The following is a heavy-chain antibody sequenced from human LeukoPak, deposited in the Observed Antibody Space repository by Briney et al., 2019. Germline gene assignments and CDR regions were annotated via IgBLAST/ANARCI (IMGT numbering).Heavy chain of an antibody. CDR1: GGSITSSTHY. Sequence: SETLSLTCTVSGGSITSSTHYWGWIRQPPGKGLEWIGTIYYTGSPTFYNPSLKSRLTISVDTSKSHFSLKLTSVTAADTAVYYCARDSLRDYGDPFDSWGQGTLVTVSS. J-gene: IGHJ4*02. D-gene: IGHD4-17*01. CDR3: ARDSLRDYGDPFDS. V-gene: IGHV4-39*07. CDR2: IYYTGSPT.